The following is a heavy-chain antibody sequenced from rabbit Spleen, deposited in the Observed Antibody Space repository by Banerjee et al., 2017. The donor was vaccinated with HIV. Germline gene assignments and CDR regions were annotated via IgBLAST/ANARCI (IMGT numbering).Heavy chain of an antibody. D-gene: IGHD1-1*01. J-gene: IGHJ6*01. Sequence: QEQLVESGGGLVQPEGSLTLTCKASGVSFSSSYWICWVRQAPGKGLEWIACIYAGSVGNTYYASWAKGRFTVSKTSSTTVTLQMTSLTAADTATYFCARDTSSSFSSYGMDLWGQGTLVTVS. V-gene: IGHV1S45*01. CDR2: IYAGSVGNT. CDR1: GVSFSSSYW. CDR3: ARDTSSSFSSYGMDL.